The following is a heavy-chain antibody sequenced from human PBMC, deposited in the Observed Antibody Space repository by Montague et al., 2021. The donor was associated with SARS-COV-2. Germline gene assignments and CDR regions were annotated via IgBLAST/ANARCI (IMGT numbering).Heavy chain of an antibody. CDR1: GGSISSGSYY. V-gene: IGHV4-61*02. CDR2: IYTSGTT. CDR3: ARAHSGSWAHLDN. Sequence: TLSLTCTVSGGSISSGSYYWSWIRQPAGEGLEWIGRIYTSGTTDYSFSLKSRVTVSVDTSTNQFSLKLTSVTAADTAVYYCARAHSGSWAHLDNWSQGSLVTVSS. D-gene: IGHD5-12*01. J-gene: IGHJ4*02.